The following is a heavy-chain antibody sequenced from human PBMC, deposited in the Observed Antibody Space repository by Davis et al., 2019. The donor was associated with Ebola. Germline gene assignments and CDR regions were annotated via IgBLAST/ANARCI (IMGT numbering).Heavy chain of an antibody. Sequence: ESLKISCAASGFTFSSYSMNWVRQPPGKGLEWIGEINHSGSTNYNPSLKSRVTISVDTSKNQFSLKLSSVTAADTAVYYCARGNNYDFWSGREYGMDVWGQGTTVTVSS. V-gene: IGHV4-34*01. D-gene: IGHD3-3*01. CDR1: GFTFSSYS. J-gene: IGHJ6*02. CDR3: ARGNNYDFWSGREYGMDV. CDR2: INHSGST.